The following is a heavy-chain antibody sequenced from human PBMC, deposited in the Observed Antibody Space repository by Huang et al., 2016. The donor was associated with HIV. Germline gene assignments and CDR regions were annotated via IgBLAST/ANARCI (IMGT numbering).Heavy chain of an antibody. J-gene: IGHJ4*02. V-gene: IGHV3-74*01. D-gene: IGHD3-22*01. CDR3: ARDPRIQSWLNFFDY. CDR2: IKSYGSST. CDR1: GFSISSYW. Sequence: EVQLVESGGGLVQPGGSLRLSCAASGFSISSYWMHWVRQAPGKGRVCVSRIKSYGSSTSYADSVKGRFTISRDNAKNTLYLQMNRLRAEDTAVYYCARDPRIQSWLNFFDYWGQGTLVSVSS.